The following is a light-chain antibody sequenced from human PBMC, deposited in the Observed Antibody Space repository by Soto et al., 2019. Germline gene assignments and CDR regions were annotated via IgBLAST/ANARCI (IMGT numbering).Light chain of an antibody. CDR1: QGIRSY. J-gene: IGKJ1*01. CDR3: QQLNSYPVT. V-gene: IGKV1-9*01. Sequence: DIQLTQSPSFLSASAGDRVTITCRASQGIRSYLAWYQQKPGRAPQLLIYAASTLQSGVPSRFSRSGSGTEFTLTISSLQPADFATYYCQQLNSYPVTFGQGTKVEIK. CDR2: AAS.